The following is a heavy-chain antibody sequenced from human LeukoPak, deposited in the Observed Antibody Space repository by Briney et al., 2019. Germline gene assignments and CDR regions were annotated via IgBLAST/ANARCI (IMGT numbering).Heavy chain of an antibody. CDR1: GFTFDDYG. D-gene: IGHD3-22*01. CDR2: INWNGGST. CDR3: ARGPTYYYDSGAFDI. J-gene: IGHJ3*02. Sequence: PGGSLRLSCAASGFTFDDYGMSWVRQAPGKGLEWVSGINWNGGSTGYADSVKGRFTISRDNAKNSLYLQMNSLRAEDTALYHCARGPTYYYDSGAFDIWGQGTMVTVSS. V-gene: IGHV3-20*01.